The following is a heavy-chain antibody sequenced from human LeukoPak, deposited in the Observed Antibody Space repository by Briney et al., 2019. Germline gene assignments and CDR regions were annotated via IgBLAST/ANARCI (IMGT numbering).Heavy chain of an antibody. CDR2: IYYSGTT. D-gene: IGHD1-14*01. CDR1: DGSDINSSYY. Sequence: SETLSLTCTVSDGSDINSSYYWGWIRQPPRKGLEWIASIYYSGTTYYNPSLKSRATISLETSKRQFSLKLRSVTAADTAIFYCARTVGISSGGIAFDIWGQGTMVTVSS. V-gene: IGHV4-39*07. CDR3: ARTVGISSGGIAFDI. J-gene: IGHJ3*02.